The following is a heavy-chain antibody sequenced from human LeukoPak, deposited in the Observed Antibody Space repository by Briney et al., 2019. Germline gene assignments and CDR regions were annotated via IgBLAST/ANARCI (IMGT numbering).Heavy chain of an antibody. V-gene: IGHV3-23*01. CDR1: GFTFSSYG. CDR2: ISGSGGST. Sequence: PGGSLRLSCAASGFTFSSYGMSWVRQAPGKGLEWVSAISGSGGSTYYADSVKGRFTVSRDNSKNTLYLQMNSLRAEDTAVYYCARGDYYDSSGYSLWGQGILVTVSS. D-gene: IGHD3-22*01. J-gene: IGHJ4*02. CDR3: ARGDYYDSSGYSL.